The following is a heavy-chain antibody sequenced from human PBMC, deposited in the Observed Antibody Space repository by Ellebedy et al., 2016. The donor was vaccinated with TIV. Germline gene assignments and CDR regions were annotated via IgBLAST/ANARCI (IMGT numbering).Heavy chain of an antibody. V-gene: IGHV1-18*03. CDR2: ISARNGNT. D-gene: IGHD3-16*01. J-gene: IGHJ5*02. CDR1: GYTFTNYG. CDR3: VRDFIGIMMTTLLPGWFDP. Sequence: AASVKVSCKASGYTFTNYGITWVRQAPGQGLEWVGWISARNGNTNYAQKMQGRVTMTTDTSTGTAYMELRSLRSDDMAVYYCVRDFIGIMMTTLLPGWFDPWGQGTLVTVSS.